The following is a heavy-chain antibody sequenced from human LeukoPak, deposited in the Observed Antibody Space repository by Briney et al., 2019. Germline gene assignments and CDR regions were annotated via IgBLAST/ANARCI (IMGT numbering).Heavy chain of an antibody. D-gene: IGHD4-17*01. CDR1: GGSFSGYY. Sequence: SETLSLTCAVYGGSFSGYYWSWIRQPPGKGLEWIGEINHSGSTNYNPSLKSRVTISVDTSKNQFSLKLSSVTAADTAVYYCARGRAHHSTVTTFRNWFDPWGQGTLVTVSS. J-gene: IGHJ5*02. CDR3: ARGRAHHSTVTTFRNWFDP. V-gene: IGHV4-34*01. CDR2: INHSGST.